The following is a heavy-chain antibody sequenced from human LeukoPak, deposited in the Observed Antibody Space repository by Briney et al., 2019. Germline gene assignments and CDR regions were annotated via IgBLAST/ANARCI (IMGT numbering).Heavy chain of an antibody. J-gene: IGHJ5*02. CDR1: RFTFSSYS. V-gene: IGHV3-48*01. Sequence: GGSLRLSCAASRFTFSSYSMNWVRQAPGKGLEWVSYIDTSGSPIYYADSVKGRFTISRDNAKNSLYLQMNSLRADDTAVYYCARGPPLFDPWGQGALVTVSS. CDR3: ARGPPLFDP. CDR2: IDTSGSPI.